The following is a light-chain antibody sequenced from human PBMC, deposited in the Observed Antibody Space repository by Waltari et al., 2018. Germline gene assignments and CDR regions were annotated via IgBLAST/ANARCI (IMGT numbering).Light chain of an antibody. CDR3: LQYNNWPRT. J-gene: IGKJ1*01. CDR2: GAS. V-gene: IGKV3-15*01. Sequence: VLTQSPDTLSVSPGDRATLSCRASQSVGGNVAWYQQRPGQAPRLLIFGASIRASGIPARFSGSGSGTEFTFTISSLESEDFAVYYCLQYNNWPRTFGQGTKVEV. CDR1: QSVGGN.